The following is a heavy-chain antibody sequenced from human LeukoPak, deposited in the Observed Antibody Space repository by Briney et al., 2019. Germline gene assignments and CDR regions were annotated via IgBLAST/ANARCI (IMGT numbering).Heavy chain of an antibody. CDR1: GGTFNSYA. CDR2: IIPILGIA. V-gene: IGHV1-69*04. D-gene: IGHD1-26*01. CDR3: ARGAPNDAFDI. J-gene: IGHJ3*02. Sequence: ASVTVSCKASGGTFNSYAISWVRQAPGQGLEWMGRIIPILGIANYAQKFQGRVTITADKSTSTAYMELSSLRSEDTAVYYCARGAPNDAFDIWGQGTMVTVSS.